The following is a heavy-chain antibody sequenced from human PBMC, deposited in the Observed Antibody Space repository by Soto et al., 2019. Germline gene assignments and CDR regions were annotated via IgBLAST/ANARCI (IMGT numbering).Heavy chain of an antibody. J-gene: IGHJ4*02. V-gene: IGHV3-23*01. CDR2: ISDSGGST. CDR3: AKGTYYYGSAPYYFDY. CDR1: GFTFSSYA. Sequence: GGSLRLSCAASGFTFSSYAMSWVRQAPGKGLEWVSGISDSGGSTYYADSVKGRFTISRDDSKNTLYLQMNSLRAEDTAVYYCAKGTYYYGSAPYYFDYWGQGTLVTVSS. D-gene: IGHD3-10*01.